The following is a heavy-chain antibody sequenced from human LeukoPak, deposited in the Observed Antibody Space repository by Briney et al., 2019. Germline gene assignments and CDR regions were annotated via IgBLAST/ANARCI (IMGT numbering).Heavy chain of an antibody. Sequence: GGSLRLSCAASGFTFDDYGMSWVRQAPGKGLEWVANIKQDGSEKYYVDSVKGRFTISRDNAKNSLYLQMNSLRAEDTAVYYCAREFQTTVTTYYYMDVWGKGTTVTVSS. J-gene: IGHJ6*03. V-gene: IGHV3-7*01. CDR1: GFTFDDYG. CDR3: AREFQTTVTTYYYMDV. CDR2: IKQDGSEK. D-gene: IGHD4-17*01.